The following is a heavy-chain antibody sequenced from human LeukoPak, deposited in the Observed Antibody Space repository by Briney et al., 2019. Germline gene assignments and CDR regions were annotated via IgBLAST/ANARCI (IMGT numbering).Heavy chain of an antibody. CDR1: GFTFSTYN. V-gene: IGHV3-48*01. D-gene: IGHD3-22*01. Sequence: GGSLRLSCAASGFTFSTYNINWVRQAPGKGLEWVSYISSSGTTTYYADSVRGRFTISRDNAKNSVYLQMNSLRAEDTAVYHCARGGDSSGYYVWFGPWGQGTLVTVSS. CDR2: ISSSGTTT. J-gene: IGHJ5*02. CDR3: ARGGDSSGYYVWFGP.